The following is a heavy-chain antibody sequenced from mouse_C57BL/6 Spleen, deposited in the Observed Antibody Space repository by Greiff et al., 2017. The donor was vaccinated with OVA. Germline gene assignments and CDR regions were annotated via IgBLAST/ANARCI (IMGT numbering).Heavy chain of an antibody. J-gene: IGHJ2*01. Sequence: EVQLQQSGPVLARPGASVKMSCKTSGYTFTSYWMHWVKQRPGQGLEWIGAIYPGNSDTSYNQKFKGKAKLTAVTSASTAYMELSSLTNEDSAVYYCTTMEGYYSNYLDYWGQGTTLTVSS. CDR2: IYPGNSDT. D-gene: IGHD2-5*01. CDR3: TTMEGYYSNYLDY. CDR1: GYTFTSYW. V-gene: IGHV1-5*01.